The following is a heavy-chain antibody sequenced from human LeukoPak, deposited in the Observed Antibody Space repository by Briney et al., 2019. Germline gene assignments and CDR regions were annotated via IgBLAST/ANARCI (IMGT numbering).Heavy chain of an antibody. V-gene: IGHV4-4*07. CDR1: GGSISSYY. D-gene: IGHD1-1*01. CDR3: ARTTPVLNAFDI. CDR2: IYTSGST. Sequence: PSQTLSLTCTVSGGSISSYYWSWIRQPAGKGLEWIGRIYTSGSTNYNPSLKSRVTMSVDTSKNQFSPKLSSVTAADTAVYYCARTTPVLNAFDIWGQGTMVTVSS. J-gene: IGHJ3*02.